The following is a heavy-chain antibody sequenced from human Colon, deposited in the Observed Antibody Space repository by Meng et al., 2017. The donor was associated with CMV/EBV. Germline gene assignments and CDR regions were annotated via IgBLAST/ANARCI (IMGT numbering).Heavy chain of an antibody. Sequence: GESLKISCAASGFTFSNYAMSWVRQAPGKGLEWVSGISESGDDPYQADSVKGRFTISRDNSKNILYLQMNSLRAEDTAVYYCAKGYKGLSQTYYFDYWGQGTLVTVSS. CDR2: ISESGDDP. J-gene: IGHJ4*02. D-gene: IGHD4/OR15-4a*01. CDR1: GFTFSNYA. V-gene: IGHV3-23*01. CDR3: AKGYKGLSQTYYFDY.